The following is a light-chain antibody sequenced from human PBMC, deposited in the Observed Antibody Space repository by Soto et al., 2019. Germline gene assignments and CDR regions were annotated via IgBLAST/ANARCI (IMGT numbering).Light chain of an antibody. CDR1: QGIRND. CDR2: AAS. CDR3: NQLNTYPPWT. V-gene: IGKV1-17*01. Sequence: IQLPQSTSTLSESIRSKVPITGQASQGIRNDLGWYQQKPGKAPKLLIYAASSLQSGVPSRFSGSRSGTVSRLTIGSLQLEEAVSDYCNQLNTYPPWTFAQGTRVDIK. J-gene: IGKJ1*01.